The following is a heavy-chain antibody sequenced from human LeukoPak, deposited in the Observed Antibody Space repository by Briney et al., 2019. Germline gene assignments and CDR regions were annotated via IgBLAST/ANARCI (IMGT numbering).Heavy chain of an antibody. CDR1: GGTFSSYA. CDR3: ARALADDYGDYNWFDP. J-gene: IGHJ5*02. D-gene: IGHD4-17*01. Sequence: SVKVSCKASGGTFSSYAITWVRQAPGQGLEWMGGFIPRFGMSNYARRLQGRVTITADESTSTAYMELSSLISEDTAVYYCARALADDYGDYNWFDPWGQGTLVTVSS. CDR2: FIPRFGMS. V-gene: IGHV1-69*13.